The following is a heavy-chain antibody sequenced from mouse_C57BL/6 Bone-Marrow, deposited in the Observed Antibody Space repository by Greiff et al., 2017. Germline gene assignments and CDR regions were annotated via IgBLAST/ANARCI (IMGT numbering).Heavy chain of an antibody. CDR1: GYTFTSYD. CDR2: IYPRDGST. Sequence: VQLQQSGPELVKPGASVKLSCKASGYTFTSYDINWVKQRPGQGLEWIGWIYPRDGSTKYNEKFKGKATLTVDTSSSTAYMELHSLTSKDSAVYFCARQTIVTTRYYAMDYWGQGTSVTVSS. J-gene: IGHJ4*01. V-gene: IGHV1-85*01. D-gene: IGHD2-5*01. CDR3: ARQTIVTTRYYAMDY.